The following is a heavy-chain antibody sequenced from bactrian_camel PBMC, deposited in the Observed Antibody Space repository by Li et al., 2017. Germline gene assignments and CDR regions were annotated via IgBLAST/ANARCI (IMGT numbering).Heavy chain of an antibody. CDR1: GFTFSAYG. V-gene: IGHV3S6*01. Sequence: HVQLVESGGGLVQPGGSLRLSCAVSGFTFSAYGMSWVRQAPGKGLEWVSGIGRDGQTTVYTDSVKGRFTISRDNAKNTLYLQMNSLKVEDTALYYCAAVSNAGGWFIGWGKGTQVTVS. CDR3: AAVSNAGGWFIG. CDR2: IGRDGQTT. J-gene: IGHJ4*01. D-gene: IGHD7*01.